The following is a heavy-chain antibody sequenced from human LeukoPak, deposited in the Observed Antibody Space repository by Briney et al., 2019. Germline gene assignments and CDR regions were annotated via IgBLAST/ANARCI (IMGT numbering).Heavy chain of an antibody. CDR2: ISGSGGST. D-gene: IGHD2-2*01. CDR1: GFTFSSYA. V-gene: IGHV3-23*01. Sequence: GGSLRLSCAASGFTFSSYAMSWVRQAPGKGLEWVSAISGSGGSTYYADSVKGRFTISRDNSKNTLYLQMNSLRAEDTAVYYCAKNRNGVVPAAIFAWFDPWGQGTLVTVSS. CDR3: AKNRNGVVPAAIFAWFDP. J-gene: IGHJ5*02.